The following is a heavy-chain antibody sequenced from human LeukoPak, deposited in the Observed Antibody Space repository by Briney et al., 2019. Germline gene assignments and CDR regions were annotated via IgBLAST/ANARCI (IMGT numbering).Heavy chain of an antibody. CDR3: AVNYYGSSGPLN. CDR2: MNPNSGNT. Sequence: ASVKVSCKASGYTFTSYDINWVRQATGQGLEWMGWMNPNSGNTGYAQKFQGRVTITRNTSISTAYMELSSLRSEDTAVYYCAVNYYGSSGPLNWGQGTLVTVSS. J-gene: IGHJ4*02. D-gene: IGHD3-22*01. CDR1: GYTFTSYD. V-gene: IGHV1-8*03.